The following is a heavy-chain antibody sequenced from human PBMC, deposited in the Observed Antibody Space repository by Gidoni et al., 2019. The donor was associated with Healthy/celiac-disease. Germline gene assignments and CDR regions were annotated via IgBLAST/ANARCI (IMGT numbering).Heavy chain of an antibody. Sequence: EVQLVESGGGLVKPGGSLRLSCAASGFTFSSYSMNWVRQPPGKGLEWVSSISSSSSYIYYADSVKGRFTISRDNAKNSLYLQMNSLRAEDTAVYYCARALKFCGGDCYAFDYWGQGTLVTVSS. CDR3: ARALKFCGGDCYAFDY. CDR1: GFTFSSYS. V-gene: IGHV3-21*01. J-gene: IGHJ4*02. CDR2: ISSSSSYI. D-gene: IGHD2-21*02.